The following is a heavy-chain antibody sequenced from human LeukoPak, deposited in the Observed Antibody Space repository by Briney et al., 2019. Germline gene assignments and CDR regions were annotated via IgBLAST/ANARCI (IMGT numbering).Heavy chain of an antibody. V-gene: IGHV4-39*02. CDR2: IYYSGST. D-gene: IGHD6-13*01. CDR3: ARARYSSSWRDYYYGMDV. J-gene: IGHJ6*02. Sequence: SETLSLTCTVSGGSISSSSYYWGWIRQPPGKGLEWIGSIYYSGSTNYNPSLKSRVTISVVTSKNHFSLKLSSVTAADTAVYYCARARYSSSWRDYYYGMDVWGQGTTVTVSS. CDR1: GGSISSSSYY.